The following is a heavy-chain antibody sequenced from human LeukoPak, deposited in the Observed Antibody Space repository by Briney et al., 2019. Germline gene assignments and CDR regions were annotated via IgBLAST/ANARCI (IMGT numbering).Heavy chain of an antibody. CDR3: ARLKYQLSIDY. V-gene: IGHV4-34*01. J-gene: IGHJ4*02. CDR2: INHSGST. Sequence: SETLSLTCAVYGGSFSGYYWSWIRQPPGKGLEWIGGINHSGSTNYNPSLKSRVTISVDTSKNQFSLKLSSVTAADTAVYYCARLKYQLSIDYWGQGTLVTVSS. CDR1: GGSFSGYY. D-gene: IGHD2-2*01.